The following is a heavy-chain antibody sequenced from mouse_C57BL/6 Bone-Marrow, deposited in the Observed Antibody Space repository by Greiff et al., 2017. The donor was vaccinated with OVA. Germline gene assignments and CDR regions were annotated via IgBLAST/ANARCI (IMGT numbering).Heavy chain of an antibody. CDR3: ARDRSGGSSYGWYFDV. D-gene: IGHD1-1*01. J-gene: IGHJ1*03. CDR2: INYDGSST. CDR1: GFTFSDYY. Sequence: EVKLVESEGGLVQPGSSMKLSCTASGFTFSDYYMAWVRQVPEKGLEWVANINYDGSSTYYLDSLKSRFIISRDNAKNILYLQMSSLKSEDTATYYCARDRSGGSSYGWYFDVWGTGTTVTVSS. V-gene: IGHV5-16*01.